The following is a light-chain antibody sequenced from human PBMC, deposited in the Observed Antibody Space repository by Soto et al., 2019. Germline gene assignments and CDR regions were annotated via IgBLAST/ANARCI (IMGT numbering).Light chain of an antibody. V-gene: IGKV3-11*01. Sequence: EIVLTQSPATLSLSPGERATLSCRASQSVSSYLAWYQQKPGQSPRLLIYDVSKRATGIPARFSGSGSGTDFTLTISRLEPEDFAIYYCQQRSSRPPLTFGGGTKVEIK. CDR2: DVS. CDR3: QQRSSRPPLT. J-gene: IGKJ4*01. CDR1: QSVSSY.